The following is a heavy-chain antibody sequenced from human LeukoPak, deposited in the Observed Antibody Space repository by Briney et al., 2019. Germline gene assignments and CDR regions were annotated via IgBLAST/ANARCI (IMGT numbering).Heavy chain of an antibody. CDR3: ARDERRDYYDSSGYYSNYYMDV. J-gene: IGHJ6*03. V-gene: IGHV3-53*01. Sequence: PGGSLRLSCAASGFTVSSNYLSWVRQAPGTGLEWVSALYSGGSTYYADSVKGRFTISRDNAKNSLYLPMNSLRAEDTAVYYCARDERRDYYDSSGYYSNYYMDVWGKGTTVTVSS. CDR1: GFTVSSNY. D-gene: IGHD3-22*01. CDR2: LYSGGST.